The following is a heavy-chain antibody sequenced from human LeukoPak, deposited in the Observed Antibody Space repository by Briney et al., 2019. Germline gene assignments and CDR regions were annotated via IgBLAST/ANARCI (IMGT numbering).Heavy chain of an antibody. Sequence: GGSLRLSCAASGFTFSSYSMNWVRQAPGKGLEWVSSISSSSSYIYYADSVKGRFTISRDNAKNSLYLQMNSLRAEDTAVYYCARGAIAAAAYYYGMDVWGKGTTVTVSS. CDR3: ARGAIAAAAYYYGMDV. CDR2: ISSSSSYI. V-gene: IGHV3-21*01. J-gene: IGHJ6*04. CDR1: GFTFSSYS. D-gene: IGHD6-13*01.